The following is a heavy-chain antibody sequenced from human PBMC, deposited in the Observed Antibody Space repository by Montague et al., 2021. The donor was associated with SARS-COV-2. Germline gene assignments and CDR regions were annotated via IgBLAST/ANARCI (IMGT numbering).Heavy chain of an antibody. CDR2: INHRGTS. V-gene: IGHV4-34*01. CDR1: GGSFSDNY. CDR3: ARGRQHFNMIVVVTTGGEYYFDY. D-gene: IGHD3-22*01. Sequence: SETLSLTCAVYGGSFSDNYWSWIRKPPGKGLEWIGEINHRGTSNXNPSLKSRVSISVDTSKNQFSLYLGSVTAADTAVYYCARGRQHFNMIVVVTTGGEYYFDYWGQGTLVTVSS. J-gene: IGHJ4*02.